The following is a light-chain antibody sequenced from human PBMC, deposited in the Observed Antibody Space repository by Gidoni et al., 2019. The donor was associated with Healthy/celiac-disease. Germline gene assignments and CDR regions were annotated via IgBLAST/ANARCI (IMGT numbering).Light chain of an antibody. Sequence: QSALTQPASVSGSPGQSITISCTGTSSDVGGYNYVSWYQQHPGKAPKLMIYEVSNRPSGVSNRVSGSKSGNTASLTIPGLQAEDEADYYCSSYTSSSTPVVFGGGTKLTVL. CDR2: EVS. J-gene: IGLJ2*01. V-gene: IGLV2-14*01. CDR3: SSYTSSSTPVV. CDR1: SSDVGGYNY.